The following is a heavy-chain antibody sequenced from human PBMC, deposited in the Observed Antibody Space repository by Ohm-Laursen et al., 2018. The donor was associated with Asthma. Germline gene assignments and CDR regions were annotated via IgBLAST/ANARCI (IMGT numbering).Heavy chain of an antibody. Sequence: SVKVSCKASGYTFTSFDLNWVRQATGQGLEWMGWMNPNSGNTGYAQKFQGRVTMTRNTSISIAYMEVSSLRSEDTAVYYCARVPTVTKFNGMDVWGQGTTVTVSS. V-gene: IGHV1-8*01. CDR3: ARVPTVTKFNGMDV. D-gene: IGHD4-11*01. J-gene: IGHJ6*02. CDR2: MNPNSGNT. CDR1: GYTFTSFD.